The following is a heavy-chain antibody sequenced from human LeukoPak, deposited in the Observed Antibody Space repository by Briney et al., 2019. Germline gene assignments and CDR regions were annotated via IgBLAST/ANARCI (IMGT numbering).Heavy chain of an antibody. J-gene: IGHJ4*02. CDR2: FDPEDGGT. CDR1: GYTLTELS. D-gene: IGHD3-10*01. V-gene: IGHV1-24*01. Sequence: ASVKVSCKVSGYTLTELSMHWVRQAPGKGLEWMGGFDPEDGGTIYAQKFQGRVTMTEDTSTDTAYMELSSLRSEDTAVYYCATRVYSSGSYSYYFDYWGQGTLVTVSS. CDR3: ATRVYSSGSYSYYFDY.